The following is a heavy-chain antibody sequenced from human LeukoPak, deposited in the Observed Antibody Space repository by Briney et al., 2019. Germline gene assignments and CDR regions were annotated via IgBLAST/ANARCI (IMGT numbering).Heavy chain of an antibody. CDR3: AKDQAYCGGDCYSEYYFDY. Sequence: GSLRLSCAASGFTFSSYAMSWVRQAPGKGLEWVAAISGSGGSTYYADSVKGRFTISRDNSKNTLYLQMNSLRAEDTAVYYCAKDQAYCGGDCYSEYYFDYWGQGTLVTVSS. D-gene: IGHD2-21*02. CDR1: GFTFSSYA. CDR2: ISGSGGST. J-gene: IGHJ4*02. V-gene: IGHV3-23*01.